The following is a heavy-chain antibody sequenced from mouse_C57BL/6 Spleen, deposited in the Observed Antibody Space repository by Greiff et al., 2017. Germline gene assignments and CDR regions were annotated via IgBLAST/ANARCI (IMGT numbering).Heavy chain of an antibody. Sequence: QVQLQQPGAELVRPGTSVKLSCKASGYTFTSYWMHWVKQRPGQGLEWIGVIDPSDSYTNYNQKFKGKATLTVDTSSSTAYMQLSSLTSEDSAGYYCAYITTVVATNWYFEVWGTGTTVTVSS. CDR1: GYTFTSYW. J-gene: IGHJ1*03. D-gene: IGHD1-1*01. CDR3: AYITTVVATNWYFEV. CDR2: IDPSDSYT. V-gene: IGHV1-59*01.